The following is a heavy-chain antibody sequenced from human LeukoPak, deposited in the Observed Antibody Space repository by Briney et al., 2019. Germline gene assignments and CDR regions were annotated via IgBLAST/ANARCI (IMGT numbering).Heavy chain of an antibody. J-gene: IGHJ4*02. CDR1: GGSISSGSYY. CDR2: IYASGST. CDR3: ARGMATINFDY. Sequence: SETLSLTCTVSGGSISSGSYYRSWIRQPPGKRLGWIGRIYASGSTNYNPSRKSRVTISVDTSKNQFSLKLNSVTAADTAVYYCARGMATINFDYWGQGTLVTVSS. D-gene: IGHD5-24*01. V-gene: IGHV4-61*02.